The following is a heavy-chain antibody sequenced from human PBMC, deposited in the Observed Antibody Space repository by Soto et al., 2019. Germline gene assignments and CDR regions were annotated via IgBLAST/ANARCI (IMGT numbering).Heavy chain of an antibody. CDR2: INHRRST. V-gene: IGHV4-34*01. CDR1: GGSFSGYY. Sequence: PSETLSLTCAVYGGSFSGYYWTWIRQPPGKGLEWIGEINHRRSTSYNPSLKRRVTMSIDTSKNQFSLHLSSVTAADTAVYYCARYDFGIFDQWGQGTLVTVSS. CDR3: ARYDFGIFDQ. D-gene: IGHD4-17*01. J-gene: IGHJ4*02.